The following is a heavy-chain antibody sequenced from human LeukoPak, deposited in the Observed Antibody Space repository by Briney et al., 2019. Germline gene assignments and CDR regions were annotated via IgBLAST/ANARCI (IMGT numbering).Heavy chain of an antibody. CDR1: GGSISSYY. V-gene: IGHV4-59*01. J-gene: IGHJ4*02. Sequence: SSETLSLTCTVSGGSISSYYWSWIRQPPGKGLEWIGYIYYSGSTNYNPSLKSRVTISVDTSKNQFSLKLSSVTAADTAVYYCARVGRLGSGWYTYFDYWGQGTLVTVSS. CDR3: ARVGRLGSGWYTYFDY. D-gene: IGHD6-19*01. CDR2: IYYSGST.